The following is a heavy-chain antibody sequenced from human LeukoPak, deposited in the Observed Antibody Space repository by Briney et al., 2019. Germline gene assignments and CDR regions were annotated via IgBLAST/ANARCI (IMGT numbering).Heavy chain of an antibody. CDR2: IYYSGST. V-gene: IGHV4-59*08. J-gene: IGHJ4*02. CDR3: ARQGPLTTAVTTRTNPFDY. CDR1: GGSISSSY. D-gene: IGHD4-11*01. Sequence: PSETLSLTCTVSGGSISSSYWSWIRQPPGKGLEWIGYIYYSGSTNYNPSLKSQVTISVDTSKNQFSLKLNSVTAADTAVYYCARQGPLTTAVTTRTNPFDYWGQGTLVTVSS.